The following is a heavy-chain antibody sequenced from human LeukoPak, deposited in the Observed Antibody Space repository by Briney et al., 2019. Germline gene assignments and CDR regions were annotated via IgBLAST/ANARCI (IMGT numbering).Heavy chain of an antibody. J-gene: IGHJ1*01. CDR1: GFTFSRYW. V-gene: IGHV3-74*01. CDR3: ARDLGGIAVS. Sequence: PGGSLRLSCAASGFTFSRYWMHWVRQVPGKGLEWVSRLNEDGRTTTYADPVQGRFTIYRDNSKNTLYLQMNSLRAEDTALYYCARDLGGIAVSWGQGALVTVSS. CDR2: LNEDGRTT.